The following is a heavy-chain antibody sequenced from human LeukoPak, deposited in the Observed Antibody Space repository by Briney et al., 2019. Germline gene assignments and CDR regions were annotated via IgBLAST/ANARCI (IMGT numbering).Heavy chain of an antibody. CDR1: GFTFSYYY. CDR3: ARVIHALYGYETGWAQIDY. Sequence: GGSLRLSCAASGFTFSYYYMSWVRQAPGKGLEWVAVIWIDGSNKSYVDSVKGRFTISRDNSKNTVYLQMESLRAEDTAVYCRARVIHALYGYETGWAQIDYWGQGTLVTVSS. D-gene: IGHD6-19*01. V-gene: IGHV3-33*08. J-gene: IGHJ4*02. CDR2: IWIDGSNK.